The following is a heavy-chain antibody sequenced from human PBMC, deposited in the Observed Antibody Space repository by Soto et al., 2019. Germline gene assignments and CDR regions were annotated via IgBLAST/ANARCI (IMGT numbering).Heavy chain of an antibody. CDR1: GFTFSNFW. CDR3: ARNQPGQDY. CDR2: ITGDGSGT. D-gene: IGHD3-10*01. Sequence: EVQLVESGGGLVQPGGSLRLSCAASGFTFSNFWMHWVRQTPGKGLVWVSRITGDGSGTTYADSVKGRFTISRDNAKNTLYLQMNSLRAEDTAVYYRARNQPGQDYWGQGTLVTVSS. V-gene: IGHV3-74*01. J-gene: IGHJ4*02.